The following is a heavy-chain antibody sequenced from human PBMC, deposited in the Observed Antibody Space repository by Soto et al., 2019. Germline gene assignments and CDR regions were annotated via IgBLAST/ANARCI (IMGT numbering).Heavy chain of an antibody. CDR2: IVVGSGNT. CDR1: GFTFTSSA. V-gene: IGHV1-58*01. CDR3: ARGPNHRFDY. Sequence: GASVKVSCKASGFTFTSSAVQWVRQARGQRLEWIGWIVVGSGNTNYAQKFQERVTITRDTSKNQFSLKLSSVTAADTAVYYCARGPNHRFDYWGQGTLVTVSS. J-gene: IGHJ4*02.